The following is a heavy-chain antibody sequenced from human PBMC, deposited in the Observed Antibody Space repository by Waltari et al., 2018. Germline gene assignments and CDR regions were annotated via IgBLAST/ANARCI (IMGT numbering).Heavy chain of an antibody. D-gene: IGHD2-8*02. J-gene: IGHJ6*02. V-gene: IGHV4-34*02. CDR1: GGSFSGSY. CDR3: VRLEDCTGPGGNCYSGDSFAMDV. CDR2: MKHNVNI. Sequence: QVQLQQWGAGLLQPSETLSLPCAVYGGSFSGSYWGWIRQPPGNGLEWVGDMKHNVNITLHPSHRRRVSMLVDTSRSQVSRKMNSVTAADTAVYYCVRLEDCTGPGGNCYSGDSFAMDVWGQGTTGTVSS.